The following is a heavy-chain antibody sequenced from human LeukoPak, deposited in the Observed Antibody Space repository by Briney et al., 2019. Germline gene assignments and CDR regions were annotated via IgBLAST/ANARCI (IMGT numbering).Heavy chain of an antibody. CDR3: ATGSYDGTGYYRTIHFDY. CDR2: INHSGST. Sequence: SETLSLTCTVSGGSISSDTYYWSWIRQPPGKGLEWIGEINHSGSTNYNSSLKSRVTISVDTSKNQFSLKLSSVTAADTAVYYCATGSYDGTGYYRTIHFDYWGQGTLVTVSS. J-gene: IGHJ4*02. D-gene: IGHD3-22*01. V-gene: IGHV4-39*07. CDR1: GGSISSDTYY.